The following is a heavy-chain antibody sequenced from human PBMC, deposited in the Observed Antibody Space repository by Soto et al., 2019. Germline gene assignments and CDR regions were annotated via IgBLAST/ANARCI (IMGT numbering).Heavy chain of an antibody. CDR1: GFTFSSYG. J-gene: IGHJ4*02. D-gene: IGHD1-26*01. Sequence: GGSLRLSCAASGFTFSSYGMHWVRQAPGKGLEWVAVIWYDGSNKYYADSVKGRFTNSRDNSKNTLYLQMNSLRAEDTAVYYCARGPPIVGANRGGYWGQGTLVTVSS. V-gene: IGHV3-33*01. CDR3: ARGPPIVGANRGGY. CDR2: IWYDGSNK.